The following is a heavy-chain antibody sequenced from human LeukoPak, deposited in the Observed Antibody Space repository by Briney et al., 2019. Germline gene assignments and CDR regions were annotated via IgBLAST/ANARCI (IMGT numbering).Heavy chain of an antibody. Sequence: GGSLRLSCAASGFTFSSYEMHWVRQAPGKGLEWVSYISSSGSTIYYADSVKGRFTISRDNAKNSLYLQMNSLRAEDTAVYYCARGYYDSSGYYYADYWGQGTLVTVSS. CDR2: ISSSGSTI. D-gene: IGHD3-22*01. V-gene: IGHV3-48*03. J-gene: IGHJ4*02. CDR3: ARGYYDSSGYYYADY. CDR1: GFTFSSYE.